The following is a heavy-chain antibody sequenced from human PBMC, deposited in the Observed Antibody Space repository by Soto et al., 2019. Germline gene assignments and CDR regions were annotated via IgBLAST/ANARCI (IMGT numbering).Heavy chain of an antibody. Sequence: QVQLQESGPGLVKPSETLSLTCTVSGDSISSHYWSWIRQPPGKGLEWIGYIYYSGSPNYNPSLESRVTISVDPAKNQCSLKLSTVTAADTAVYDCARKHSCSSWDYWGQGTLVTVSS. D-gene: IGHD6-6*01. CDR1: GDSISSHY. CDR3: ARKHSCSSWDY. J-gene: IGHJ4*02. V-gene: IGHV4-59*08. CDR2: IYYSGSP.